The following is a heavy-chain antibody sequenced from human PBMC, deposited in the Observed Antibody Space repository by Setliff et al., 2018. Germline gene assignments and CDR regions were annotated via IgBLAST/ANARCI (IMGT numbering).Heavy chain of an antibody. CDR3: ARKGISALSGAFDM. Sequence: SETLSLTCTVSGGSISNYYWSWIRQPAGKGLEWIGRIYTSGSTNYNPSLKSRVTMSVDTSKNQFSLKLGSVTAADTAMYYCARKGISALSGAFDMWGQGTMVTVSS. J-gene: IGHJ3*02. D-gene: IGHD1-26*01. V-gene: IGHV4-4*07. CDR2: IYTSGST. CDR1: GGSISNYY.